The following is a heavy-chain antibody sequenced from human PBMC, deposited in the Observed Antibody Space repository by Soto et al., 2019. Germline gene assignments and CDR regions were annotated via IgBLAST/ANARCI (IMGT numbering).Heavy chain of an antibody. CDR3: AREPNFSDS. Sequence: QVQLVQSGAEVKKTGASVKVSCKASGYTFTSYGISWVRQAPGQGLEWMGWISAYNGNTKYVQKLQVRVTMTTDTSTSTADMELRSLRTDDTAVYYCAREPNFSDSWSQGTLVTVSA. CDR2: ISAYNGNT. J-gene: IGHJ4*02. CDR1: GYTFTSYG. V-gene: IGHV1-18*01.